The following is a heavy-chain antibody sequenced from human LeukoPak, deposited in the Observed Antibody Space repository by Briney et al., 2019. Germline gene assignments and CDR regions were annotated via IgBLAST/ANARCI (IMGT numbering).Heavy chain of an antibody. J-gene: IGHJ3*02. D-gene: IGHD2-8*01. CDR3: ARAFVRCTNGVCLIAPDAFDI. Sequence: PSETLSLTCTVSGGSISSYYRSWIRQPPGRGLEWFGYIYYSGTTNYNPSLKSRVTISVDTSKNQFSLKLSSVTAAGTAVYYCARAFVRCTNGVCLIAPDAFDIWGQGTMVTVSS. V-gene: IGHV4-59*01. CDR2: IYYSGTT. CDR1: GGSISSYY.